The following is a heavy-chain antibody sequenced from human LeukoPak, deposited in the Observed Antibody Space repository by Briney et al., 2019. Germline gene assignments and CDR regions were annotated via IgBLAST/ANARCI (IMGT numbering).Heavy chain of an antibody. CDR1: GGSISSYY. CDR2: IYSSGST. J-gene: IGHJ2*01. CDR3: ARGQYHLLYWYFDL. D-gene: IGHD2-2*01. V-gene: IGHV4-4*07. Sequence: SETLSLTCTVSGGSISSYYWSWIRQPAGKGLEWIGRIYSSGSTNYNPSLKSRVTMPVDTSKNQFSLKLSSVTAADTAVYYCARGQYHLLYWYFDLWGRGTLVTVSS.